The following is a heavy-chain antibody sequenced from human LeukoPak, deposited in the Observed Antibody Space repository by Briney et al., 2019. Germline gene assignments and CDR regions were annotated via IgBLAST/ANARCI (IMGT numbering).Heavy chain of an antibody. CDR3: ARDGLPDAFDI. Sequence: GGSLRLSCAASGFIFSSHSMNWVRQAPGKGLEWVSYISSSSSTIYYADSVKGRFTISRDNSKNTLYLQMNSLRAEDTAVYYCARDGLPDAFDIWGQGTMVTVSS. J-gene: IGHJ3*02. V-gene: IGHV3-48*01. CDR1: GFIFSSHS. CDR2: ISSSSSTI.